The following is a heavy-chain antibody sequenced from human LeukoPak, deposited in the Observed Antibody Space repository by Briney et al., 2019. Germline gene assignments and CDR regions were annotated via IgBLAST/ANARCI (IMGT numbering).Heavy chain of an antibody. Sequence: GGALRLSCAASVFTFSSYWMSWLRQAPGKGLEWVANIKPDGREKYYVESVKGRVTISTDNADNSLYLQIHSLRAEDTAVYYCARDGSGWSAKWGQGTLVTVSS. D-gene: IGHD6-19*01. CDR1: VFTFSSYW. J-gene: IGHJ4*02. CDR3: ARDGSGWSAK. V-gene: IGHV3-7*01. CDR2: IKPDGREK.